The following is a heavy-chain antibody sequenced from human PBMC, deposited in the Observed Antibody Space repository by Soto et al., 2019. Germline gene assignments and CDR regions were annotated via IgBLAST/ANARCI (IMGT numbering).Heavy chain of an antibody. J-gene: IGHJ5*02. CDR3: ARAVNWNEFDP. D-gene: IGHD1-1*01. CDR1: GFTFRDYY. V-gene: IGHV3-11*01. Sequence: SLRLACAASGFTFRDYYMSWLRHAPGKGLEWISYIHSSGVPMYYADSVRGRFTISRDNPKNSLYLQINSLRAEDTAVYYCARAVNWNEFDPWGQGTLVTVSS. CDR2: IHSSGVPM.